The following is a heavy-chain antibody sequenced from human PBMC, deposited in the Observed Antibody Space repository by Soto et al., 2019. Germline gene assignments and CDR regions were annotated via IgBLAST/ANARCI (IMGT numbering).Heavy chain of an antibody. V-gene: IGHV4-59*01. CDR1: GDSISSYY. J-gene: IGHJ4*02. CDR2: FSNSGGT. Sequence: SETLSLTCAVSGDSISSYYWSWIRQSPGKGLEWIGYFSNSGGTNYNPSLRSRLTLSADSSKSRLSMKLRSVTAAGTAVYYCARGANWDRGVFDSWGQGTLVTVSS. D-gene: IGHD3-10*01. CDR3: ARGANWDRGVFDS.